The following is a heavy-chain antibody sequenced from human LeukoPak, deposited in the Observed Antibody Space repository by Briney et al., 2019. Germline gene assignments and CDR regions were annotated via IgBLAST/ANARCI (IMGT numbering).Heavy chain of an antibody. J-gene: IGHJ4*02. CDR1: LFTFSSYS. CDR3: ARERIAARNFNY. CDR2: INSSSSSI. Sequence: GGALRLSCAASLFTFSSYSMNGVRQAAGKGLEGVSSINSSSSSISYAASVKGRFTISKDNAKNSLYLQMNSLRAEDTAVYYCARERIAARNFNYWGQGTLVTVSS. V-gene: IGHV3-21*01. D-gene: IGHD6-6*01.